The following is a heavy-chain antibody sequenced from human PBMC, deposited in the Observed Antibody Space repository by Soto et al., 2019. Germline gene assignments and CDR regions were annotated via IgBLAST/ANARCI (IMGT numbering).Heavy chain of an antibody. V-gene: IGHV3-74*03. CDR1: GFTFADYG. J-gene: IGHJ4*02. CDR3: VRDDVGVGIDY. D-gene: IGHD1-26*01. Sequence: PGGSLRLSCAASGFTFADYGMNWVRQVPGKGLVWVSHIDSDGNYTTYADSVKGRFTISRDNAKNTVYLQMISLRAEDTAVYYCVRDDVGVGIDYWGLGTLVTVSS. CDR2: IDSDGNYT.